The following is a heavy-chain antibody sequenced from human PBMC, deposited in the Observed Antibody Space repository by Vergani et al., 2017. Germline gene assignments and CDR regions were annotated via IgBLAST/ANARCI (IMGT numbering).Heavy chain of an antibody. J-gene: IGHJ4*02. D-gene: IGHD3-10*01. Sequence: EVQLLESGGSLKQPGGSVRLSCAASGFTFSTYAMHWVRQARGKGLEWVSALTGGGGSTYYADSFKGRFIISRDNTRDTLYLQMNSLRPEDTATYYCVKDAGSYENLFDSWGKGTRSTV. CDR3: VKDAGSYENLFDS. V-gene: IGHV3-23*01. CDR1: GFTFSTYA. CDR2: LTGGGGST.